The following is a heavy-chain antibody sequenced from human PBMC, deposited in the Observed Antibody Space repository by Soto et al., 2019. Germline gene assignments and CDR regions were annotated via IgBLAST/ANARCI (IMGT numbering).Heavy chain of an antibody. CDR1: GDTFSFYS. CDR2: INPILGMS. Sequence: QVQLVQSGAEVKKPGSSVRVSCKASGDTFSFYSINWVRQAPGLGLEWMGRINPILGMSNYAQRFQGRATVTADKPTSTAYMELSSLRSEDTAMYYCASSYGSGYRAFDYWGQGALVTVSS. V-gene: IGHV1-69*02. D-gene: IGHD3-10*01. J-gene: IGHJ4*02. CDR3: ASSYGSGYRAFDY.